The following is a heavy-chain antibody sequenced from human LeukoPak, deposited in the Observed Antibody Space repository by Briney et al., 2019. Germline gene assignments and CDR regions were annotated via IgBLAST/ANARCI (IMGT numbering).Heavy chain of an antibody. Sequence: EASVKVSCKASGGTFSSYAISWVRQAPGQGLEWMGGIIPIFGTANYAQKFQGRVTITADKSTSTAYMELSSLRSEDTAVYYCARARLYYDSSGYYAFDYWGQGTLVTVSS. J-gene: IGHJ4*02. CDR1: GGTFSSYA. CDR3: ARARLYYDSSGYYAFDY. D-gene: IGHD3-22*01. V-gene: IGHV1-69*06. CDR2: IIPIFGTA.